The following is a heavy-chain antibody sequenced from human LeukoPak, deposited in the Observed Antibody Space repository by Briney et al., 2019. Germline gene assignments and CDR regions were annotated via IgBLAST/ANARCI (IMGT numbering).Heavy chain of an antibody. Sequence: GESLKISCKGSGYTFIRFWIGWVRQMPGKGLEWMGIIYPGDSETRYSPSFQGQVTISVDKSISTAYLQWSSLKASDTAVYYCATGGIYSSNFDYWGQGTLVTVSS. D-gene: IGHD5-18*01. J-gene: IGHJ4*02. CDR2: IYPGDSET. V-gene: IGHV5-51*01. CDR3: ATGGIYSSNFDY. CDR1: GYTFIRFW.